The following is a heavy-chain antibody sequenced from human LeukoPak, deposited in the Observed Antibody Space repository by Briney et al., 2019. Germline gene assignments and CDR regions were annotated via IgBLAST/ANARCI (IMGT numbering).Heavy chain of an antibody. CDR2: IHPNDGAT. CDR3: ARDGPAQMVDFDY. D-gene: IGHD3-10*01. V-gene: IGHV1-2*02. Sequence: ASVKVSCKASGYTFTGSGWYLYWLRQAPGQGLECVGWIHPNDGATLYAQKFQGRVAMTTDTSISTAYMELSRLRPDDTAMYYCARDGPAQMVDFDYWGQGTLVTVSS. J-gene: IGHJ4*02. CDR1: GYTFTGSGWY.